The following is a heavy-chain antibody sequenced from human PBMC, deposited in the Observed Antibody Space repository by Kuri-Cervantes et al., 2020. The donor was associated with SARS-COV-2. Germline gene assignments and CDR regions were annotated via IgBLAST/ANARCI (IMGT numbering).Heavy chain of an antibody. CDR3: TKEKGNTYGFDY. CDR2: ISPLFGKA. V-gene: IGHV1-69*13. D-gene: IGHD5-18*01. Sequence: SVKVSCKASGYTFTGYYMHWVRQAPGQGLEWMGGISPLFGKANYAQKFQGRVTITADESTSTVYMEVSSLRFEDTAVYYCTKEKGNTYGFDYWGQGTLVTVSS. CDR1: GYTFTGYY. J-gene: IGHJ4*02.